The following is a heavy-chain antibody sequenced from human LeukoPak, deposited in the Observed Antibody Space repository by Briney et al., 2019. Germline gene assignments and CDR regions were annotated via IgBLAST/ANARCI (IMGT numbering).Heavy chain of an antibody. CDR1: GGSISSGGYY. V-gene: IGHV4-30-2*05. CDR3: ARVPRTRKNYYDSSGPNDY. Sequence: TLSLTCTVSGGSISSGGYYWSWIRQPPGKGLEWIGYIYHSGSTYYNPSLKSRVTISVDTSKNQFSLKLSSVTAADTAVYYCARVPRTRKNYYDSSGPNDYWGQGTLVTVSS. J-gene: IGHJ4*02. CDR2: IYHSGST. D-gene: IGHD3-22*01.